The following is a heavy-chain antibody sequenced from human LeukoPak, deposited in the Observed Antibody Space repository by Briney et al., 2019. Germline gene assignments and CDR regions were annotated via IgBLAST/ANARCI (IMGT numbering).Heavy chain of an antibody. J-gene: IGHJ4*02. CDR1: SYSISSVSY. CDR3: ARVTYVDDMLYQYFDY. Sequence: SETLSLTCSVSSYSISSVSYWGWIRQSPGRGLEWVGSIFHSGNSYYNPSLKNRLTMSVNTSKNQFSLKLTSVTAADTALYYCARVTYVDDMLYQYFDYWGQGILVTVSS. D-gene: IGHD4-17*01. CDR2: IFHSGNS. V-gene: IGHV4-38-2*02.